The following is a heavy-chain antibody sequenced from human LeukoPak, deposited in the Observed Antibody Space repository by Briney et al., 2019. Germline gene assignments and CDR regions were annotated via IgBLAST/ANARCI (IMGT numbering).Heavy chain of an antibody. J-gene: IGHJ4*02. D-gene: IGHD3-22*01. V-gene: IGHV3-74*01. CDR1: GFTFSSYW. Sequence: GGSLRLSCAASGFTFSSYWMHWVRQAPGKGLVWDSRINSDGGSTSYADSVKGRFTISRDNAKNTLYLQMNSLRAEDTAVYYCARVQYYYDSSGYFDFDYWGQGTLVTVSS. CDR3: ARVQYYYDSSGYFDFDY. CDR2: INSDGGST.